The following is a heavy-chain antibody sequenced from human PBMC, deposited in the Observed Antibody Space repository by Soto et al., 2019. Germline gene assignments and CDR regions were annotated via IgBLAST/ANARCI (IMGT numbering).Heavy chain of an antibody. CDR3: ARDRLGPSPGSFDY. D-gene: IGHD2-2*01. CDR2: IYYSGST. V-gene: IGHV4-31*03. Sequence: SETLSLTCTVSGGSISSGGYYWSWIRQHPGKGLEWIGYIYYSGSTYYNPSLKSRVTISVDTSKNQFSLKLSSVTAADTAVYYCARDRLGPSPGSFDYWGQGTLVTVSS. J-gene: IGHJ4*02. CDR1: GGSISSGGYY.